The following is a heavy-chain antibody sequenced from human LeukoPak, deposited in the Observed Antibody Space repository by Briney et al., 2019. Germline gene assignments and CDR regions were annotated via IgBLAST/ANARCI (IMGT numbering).Heavy chain of an antibody. J-gene: IGHJ6*03. CDR1: GYTFTGYY. CDR2: INPNSGGT. Sequence: GASVKVSCKASGYTFTGYYMHWVRQAPGQGLEWMGWINPNSGGTNYAQKFQGRVTMTRDTSISTAYMELSRLRSDDTAVYYCARMFWNDGEEYYYYYYMDVWGKGTTVTVSS. V-gene: IGHV1-2*02. D-gene: IGHD1-1*01. CDR3: ARMFWNDGEEYYYYYYMDV.